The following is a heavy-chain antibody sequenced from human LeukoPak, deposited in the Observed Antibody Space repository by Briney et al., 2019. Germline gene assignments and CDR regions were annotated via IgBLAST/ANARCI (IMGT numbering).Heavy chain of an antibody. Sequence: SETLSLTCAVYDGSITGYYWSWIRQPPGKGLEWVGEIHYTGATSYNPSLKSRATISIDTSKNQVSLKLSSVTAADTAVYYCARGNIWGGYCFSFGARGARVTVSS. D-gene: IGHD2-21*01. CDR1: DGSITGYY. CDR3: ARGNIWGGYCFSF. J-gene: IGHJ4*02. CDR2: IHYTGAT. V-gene: IGHV4-34*01.